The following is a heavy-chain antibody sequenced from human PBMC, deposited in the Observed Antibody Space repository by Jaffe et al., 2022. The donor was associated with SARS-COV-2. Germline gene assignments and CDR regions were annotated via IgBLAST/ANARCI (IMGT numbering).Heavy chain of an antibody. J-gene: IGHJ3*01. CDR1: GYVFTRYA. Sequence: QVQLVQSGSDLKKPGASVKVSCKASGYVFTRYALNWVRQAPGQGLEWMGWINTNTGKPTYAQGFIGRFVFSLDTSVDTAYLQISSLEAEDTAVYYCAKTYSGSYSDGFDVWGQGTMVTVSS. V-gene: IGHV7-4-1*02. D-gene: IGHD1-26*01. CDR2: INTNTGKP. CDR3: AKTYSGSYSDGFDV.